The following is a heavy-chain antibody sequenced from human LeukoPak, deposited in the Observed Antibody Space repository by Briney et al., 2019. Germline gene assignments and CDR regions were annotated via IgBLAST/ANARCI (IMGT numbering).Heavy chain of an antibody. D-gene: IGHD7-27*01. Sequence: PGGSLRLSCAASGFTFSSYSINWVRQAPGKGLEWVSYIGGSSATIYYADSVKGRVTISRDNAKNSVYLQMNSLRAEDTAVYYCARDLGNSVSHWGQGTLVTVSS. CDR2: IGGSSATI. V-gene: IGHV3-48*01. CDR3: ARDLGNSVSH. CDR1: GFTFSSYS. J-gene: IGHJ4*02.